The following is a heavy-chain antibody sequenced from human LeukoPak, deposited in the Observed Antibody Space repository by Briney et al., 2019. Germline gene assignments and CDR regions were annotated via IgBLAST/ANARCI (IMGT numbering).Heavy chain of an antibody. CDR1: GGSILSTNW. J-gene: IGHJ4*02. CDR3: ARESGAFSPFGF. D-gene: IGHD1-26*01. CDR2: VHLSGAS. Sequence: SSETLSLTCAVSGGSILSTNWWSWVRQPPGKGLERIGEVHLSGASNYNPSLKSRVSMSIDKSRNHLSLELTSVTAADTAIYYCARESGAFSPFGFWGQGTLVTVSS. V-gene: IGHV4-4*02.